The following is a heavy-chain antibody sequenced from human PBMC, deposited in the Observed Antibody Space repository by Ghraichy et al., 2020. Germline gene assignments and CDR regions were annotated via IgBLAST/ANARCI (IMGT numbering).Heavy chain of an antibody. Sequence: GSLRLSCTVSGGSISSYYWSWIRQPPGKGLEWIGYIYYSGSTNYNPSLKSRVTISVDTSKNQFSLKLSSVTAADTAGYYCARNSRDGYNYADYWGQGTLVTVSS. CDR1: GGSISSYY. CDR3: ARNSRDGYNYADY. V-gene: IGHV4-59*08. D-gene: IGHD5-24*01. J-gene: IGHJ4*02. CDR2: IYYSGST.